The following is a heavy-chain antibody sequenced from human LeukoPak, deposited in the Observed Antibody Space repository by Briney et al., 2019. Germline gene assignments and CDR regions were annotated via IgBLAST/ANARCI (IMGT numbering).Heavy chain of an antibody. D-gene: IGHD2-2*01. CDR3: ARGWVPAAMRTGRTKYYFDY. J-gene: IGHJ4*02. V-gene: IGHV1-8*01. Sequence: EASVKVSCKASGYTFTSYDINWVRQATGQGLEWMGWMNPNSGNTGYAQKFQGRVTMTRNTSISTAYMELSSLRSEDTAAYYCARGWVPAAMRTGRTKYYFDYWGQGTLVTVSS. CDR1: GYTFTSYD. CDR2: MNPNSGNT.